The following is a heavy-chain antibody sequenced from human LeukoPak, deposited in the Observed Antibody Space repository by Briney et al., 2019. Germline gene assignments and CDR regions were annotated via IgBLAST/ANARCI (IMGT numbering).Heavy chain of an antibody. V-gene: IGHV1-69*05. J-gene: IGHJ4*02. CDR2: IIPIFGTA. Sequence: SVKVSCKASGGTFSSYAISWVRQAPGQGLEWMGGIIPIFGTANYAQKFQGRVTMTRDTSINTVYMELTRLRSNDTAVYYCARDAYQLLLFFDYCGQGTLVTVSS. CDR3: ARDAYQLLLFFDY. CDR1: GGTFSSYA. D-gene: IGHD2-2*01.